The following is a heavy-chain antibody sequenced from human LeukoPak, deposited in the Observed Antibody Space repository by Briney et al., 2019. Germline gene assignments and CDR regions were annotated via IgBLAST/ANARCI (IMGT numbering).Heavy chain of an antibody. CDR2: INPNSGGT. V-gene: IGHV1-2*02. Sequence: ASVKVSCKASGYTFTGYYMHWVRQAPGQGLEWMGWINPNSGGTNYAQKFQGRVTMTRDTSISTAYKELSRLRSDDTAVYYCARAHSSYYYYYGMDVWGQGTTVTVSS. J-gene: IGHJ6*02. CDR1: GYTFTGYY. CDR3: ARAHSSYYYYYGMDV.